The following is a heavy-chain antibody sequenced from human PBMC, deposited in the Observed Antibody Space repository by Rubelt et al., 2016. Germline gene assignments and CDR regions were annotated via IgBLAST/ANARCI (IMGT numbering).Heavy chain of an antibody. CDR3: ARIAPVGYCTNGVCYMYYFDY. D-gene: IGHD2-8*01. Sequence: EWLAHIFSNDEKSYSTSLKSRLTISKDTSKSQVVLTMTNMDPVDTATYYCARIAPVGYCTNGVCYMYYFDYWGQGTLVTVSS. J-gene: IGHJ4*02. V-gene: IGHV2-26*01. CDR2: IFSNDEK.